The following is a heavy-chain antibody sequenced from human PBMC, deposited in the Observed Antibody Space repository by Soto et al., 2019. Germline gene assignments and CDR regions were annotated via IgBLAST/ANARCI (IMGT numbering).Heavy chain of an antibody. J-gene: IGHJ5*02. CDR2: ISGSGGST. CDR3: AKSAGTSPDVNWFDP. CDR1: GIIFTGYG. Sequence: GGSLRLSCAVSGIIFTGYGMHWVRQAPGKGLEWVSVISGSGGSTYYADSVRGRFTISRDNSKNTLYLQMNSLRAEDTAVYYCAKSAGTSPDVNWFDPWGQGTLVTVSS. V-gene: IGHV3-23*01. D-gene: IGHD1-1*01.